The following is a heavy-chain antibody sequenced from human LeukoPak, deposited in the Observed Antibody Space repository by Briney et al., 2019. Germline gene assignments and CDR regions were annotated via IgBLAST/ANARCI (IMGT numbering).Heavy chain of an antibody. V-gene: IGHV3-30*02. CDR1: GFTFNNAW. Sequence: GGSLRLSCAASGFTFNNAWMSWVRQAPGKGLEWVAFIRYDGSNKYYADSVKGRFTISRDNSKNTLYLQMNSLRAEDTAVYYCAKDGSWYRPYDAFDIWGQGTMVTVSS. J-gene: IGHJ3*02. CDR2: IRYDGSNK. D-gene: IGHD2-15*01. CDR3: AKDGSWYRPYDAFDI.